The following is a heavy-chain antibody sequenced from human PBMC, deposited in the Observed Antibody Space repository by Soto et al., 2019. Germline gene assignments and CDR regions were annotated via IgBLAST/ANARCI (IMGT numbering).Heavy chain of an antibody. CDR1: GDSIRSYY. CDR3: AREQYNWKI. Sequence: PSETLSLTCSVSGDSIRSYYLTWIRQPPGKGLQWIGYVFHTGNTNYNPSLKSRVNISEDASKNQVSLRLTSVTAADTAVYFCAREQYNWKIWGQGTLVTVSS. D-gene: IGHD1-20*01. CDR2: VFHTGNT. V-gene: IGHV4-59*01. J-gene: IGHJ4*02.